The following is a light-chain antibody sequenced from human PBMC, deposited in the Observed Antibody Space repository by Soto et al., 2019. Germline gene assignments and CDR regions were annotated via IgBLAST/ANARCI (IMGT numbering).Light chain of an antibody. J-gene: IGKJ2*01. CDR3: QQYGTSPEYT. CDR1: QSVSSSF. V-gene: IGKV3-20*01. CDR2: GAS. Sequence: EIVLTQSPGTLSLSPGERVTLSCRASQSVSSSFLAWYQQKPGQAHRLLIYGASSRASGIPDRFSGSGSGTDFTLTISRLEPEDFAVYYCQQYGTSPEYTFGQGTKLEIK.